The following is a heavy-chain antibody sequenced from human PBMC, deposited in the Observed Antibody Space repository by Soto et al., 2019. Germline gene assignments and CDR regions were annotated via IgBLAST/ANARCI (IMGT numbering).Heavy chain of an antibody. J-gene: IGHJ6*03. CDR3: ARRARPDFYYMDV. CDR2: ISSNGVGT. CDR1: GFPLRGYS. V-gene: IGHV3-64*01. D-gene: IGHD6-6*01. Sequence: PGGAPRLSCAASGFPLRGYSMDLGRPVPGKGLEYVSGISSNGVGTYYANSVQGRFTISRDNSKNTVYLQMGSLRPEDMAVYYCARRARPDFYYMDVWGKGTTVTVSS.